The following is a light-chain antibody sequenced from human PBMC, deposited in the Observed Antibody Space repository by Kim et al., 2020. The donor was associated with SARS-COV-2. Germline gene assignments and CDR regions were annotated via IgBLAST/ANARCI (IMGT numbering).Light chain of an antibody. V-gene: IGKV3-15*01. CDR1: QSVGSN. J-gene: IGKJ1*01. Sequence: SVSPGERATLSCRASQSVGSNLAWYQQKPGQAPRLLIYDASTRATGIPARFSGSGSGTEFTLTISSLQSGDSAIYFCQQYNDWRTFGQGTKVDIK. CDR3: QQYNDWRT. CDR2: DAS.